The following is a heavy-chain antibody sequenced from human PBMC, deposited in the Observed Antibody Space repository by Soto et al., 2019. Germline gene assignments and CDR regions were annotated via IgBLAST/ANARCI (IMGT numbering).Heavy chain of an antibody. D-gene: IGHD1-26*01. CDR3: ARRGSGSYYDY. J-gene: IGHJ4*02. CDR1: GFTFSSYA. Sequence: EVQLLESGGGLVQPGGSLRLSCAASGFTFSSYAMRWVRQAPVKGLEWVSAISGSGDSTYYADSVKGRFTISRDNSKNTVYLQMNSRRGEDTAVYYCARRGSGSYYDYWGQGTLVTVSS. CDR2: ISGSGDST. V-gene: IGHV3-23*01.